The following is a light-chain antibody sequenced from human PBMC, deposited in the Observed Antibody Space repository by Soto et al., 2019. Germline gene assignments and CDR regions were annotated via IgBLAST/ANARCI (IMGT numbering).Light chain of an antibody. CDR2: GAS. CDR3: QQRSMRPPYT. V-gene: IGKV3-15*01. CDR1: QTIDSN. Sequence: IVMTQSPGTLSVFPGGSATLSCRASQTIDSNLAWYQQKPGQAPRLLVYGASTRATGIPVRFSGSGSGTEFTLTISSLQSDDFAVYYCQQRSMRPPYTFGQGTKLVIQ. J-gene: IGKJ2*01.